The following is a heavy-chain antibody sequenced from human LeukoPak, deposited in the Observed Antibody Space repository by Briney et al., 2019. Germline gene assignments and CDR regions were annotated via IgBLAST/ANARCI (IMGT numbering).Heavy chain of an antibody. CDR2: INADETVK. D-gene: IGHD4-17*01. CDR3: AKDPANDYGDSYFDY. V-gene: IGHV3-7*01. J-gene: IGHJ4*02. CDR1: GFTFSSYC. Sequence: TGGSLRLSCVASGFTFSSYCMTWVRQAPGKGLEWVANINADETVKYCVDSVSGRFTISRDNAKNSVYLQMNSLRVEDTAVYYCAKDPANDYGDSYFDYWGQGTLVTVSS.